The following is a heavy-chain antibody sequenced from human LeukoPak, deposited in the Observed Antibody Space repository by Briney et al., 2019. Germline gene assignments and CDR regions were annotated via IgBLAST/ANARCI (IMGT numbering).Heavy chain of an antibody. J-gene: IGHJ4*02. Sequence: GGTLRLSCAASGFTFSDYYMSWIRQAPGTGLESFSYISSSSSYTNYAESVKGRFTISRDNAKNSLYLHMNSLRAEDTAVYYCARDRGYYDSSYFDYWGQGTLVTVSS. V-gene: IGHV3-11*05. CDR2: ISSSSSYT. CDR3: ARDRGYYDSSYFDY. D-gene: IGHD3-22*01. CDR1: GFTFSDYY.